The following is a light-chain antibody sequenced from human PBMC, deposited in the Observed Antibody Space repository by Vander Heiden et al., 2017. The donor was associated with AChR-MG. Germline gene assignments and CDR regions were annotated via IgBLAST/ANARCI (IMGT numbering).Light chain of an antibody. CDR1: QSIDSN. Sequence: EIVMTQSPGTLSVSPGERATLSCRASQSIDSNLAWYQQKPGQAPRLLIYGASTRATGIPARFSGSGSGTEFTLTISLQSEDFAVYYCQQDHNWPFTFGGGTKVEMK. V-gene: IGKV3-15*01. CDR2: GAS. CDR3: QQDHNWPFT. J-gene: IGKJ4*01.